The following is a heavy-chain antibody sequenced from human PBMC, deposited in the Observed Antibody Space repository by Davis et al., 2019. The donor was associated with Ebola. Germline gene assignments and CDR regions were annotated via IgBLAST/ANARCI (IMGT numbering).Heavy chain of an antibody. V-gene: IGHV5-51*01. CDR1: GYSFTSYW. D-gene: IGHD1/OR15-1a*01. Sequence: GESLKISCQGSGYSFTSYWIGWVRQMPGKGLEWMGIIYPDDSDTRYSPSFQGQVTFSVDKSISTAYVQWSSLKAADTAMYYCARYGTIGTAINGGTADFLVWGQGTLVTVSS. CDR3: ARYGTIGTAINGGTADFLV. CDR2: IYPDDSDT. J-gene: IGHJ4*02.